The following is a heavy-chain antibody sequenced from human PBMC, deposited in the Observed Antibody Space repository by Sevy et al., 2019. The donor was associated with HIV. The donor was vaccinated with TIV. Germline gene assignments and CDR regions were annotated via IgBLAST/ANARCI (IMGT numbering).Heavy chain of an antibody. J-gene: IGHJ3*02. CDR1: GYTFTSYG. CDR3: ARDRGGYDFWSGYFQPDAFDI. V-gene: IGHV1-18*01. CDR2: ISAYNGNT. Sequence: ASVKVSCKASGYTFTSYGISWVRQAPGQGLEWMGWISAYNGNTNYAQKLQGRVTMTTDTSTGTAYMELRSLRSDDTAVYYCARDRGGYDFWSGYFQPDAFDIWGQGTMVTVSS. D-gene: IGHD3-3*01.